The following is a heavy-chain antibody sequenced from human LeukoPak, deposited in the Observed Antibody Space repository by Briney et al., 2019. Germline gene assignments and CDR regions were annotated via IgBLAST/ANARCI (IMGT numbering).Heavy chain of an antibody. D-gene: IGHD6-25*01. CDR1: GYTFTNYH. J-gene: IGHJ4*02. CDR3: ARTTSFTASGYDY. CDR2: MNPNNGDS. Sequence: ASVKVSCKASGYTFTNYHINWVRQATGQGLEWMGWMNPNNGDSGYAQKFQGRVTNTRDTSISTSYMELRSLRSDDTAVYFCARTTSFTASGYDYWGQGTLVTVSS. V-gene: IGHV1-8*03.